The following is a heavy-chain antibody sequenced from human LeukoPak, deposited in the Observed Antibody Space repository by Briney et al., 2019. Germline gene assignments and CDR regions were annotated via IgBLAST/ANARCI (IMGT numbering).Heavy chain of an antibody. CDR1: GATFSSSA. J-gene: IGHJ4*02. V-gene: IGHV1-46*01. CDR2: INPSGGST. D-gene: IGHD3-16*01. Sequence: ASVKVSCKASGATFSSSAINWVRQAPGQGLEWMGIINPSGGSTSYAQKFQGRVTMTRDTSTSTVYMELSSLRSEDTAVYYCARDGASQYYFDYWGQGTLVTVSS. CDR3: ARDGASQYYFDY.